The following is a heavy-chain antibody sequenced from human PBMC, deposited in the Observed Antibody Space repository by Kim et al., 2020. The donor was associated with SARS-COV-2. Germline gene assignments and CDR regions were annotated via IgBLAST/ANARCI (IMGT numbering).Heavy chain of an antibody. J-gene: IGHJ4*02. V-gene: IGHV3-64D*09. D-gene: IGHD6-13*01. CDR2: ISTDGRET. CDR1: GFSFSHYA. CDR3: VKTSSTWPRHFDY. Sequence: GGSLRLSCSVFGFSFSHYAMYWVRQAPGKGLEYVSAISTDGRETFYTDSVKGRFTISRDNSKNTLYLQMTSLRPEDTALYYCVKTSSTWPRHFDYWDQGTLVTVSS.